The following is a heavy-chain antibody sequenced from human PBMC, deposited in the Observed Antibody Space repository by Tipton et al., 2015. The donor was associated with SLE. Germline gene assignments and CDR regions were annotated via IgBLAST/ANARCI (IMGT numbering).Heavy chain of an antibody. CDR2: IYYSGST. D-gene: IGHD3-22*01. Sequence: LRLSCTVSGGSISSSSYYWGWIRQPPGKGLEWIGRIYYSGSTYYNPSLKSRVTISVDTSKNQFSLKLSSVTAADTAVYYCARYDSSGYSPWFDPWGQGTLVTVSS. CDR1: GGSISSSSYY. V-gene: IGHV4-39*07. J-gene: IGHJ5*02. CDR3: ARYDSSGYSPWFDP.